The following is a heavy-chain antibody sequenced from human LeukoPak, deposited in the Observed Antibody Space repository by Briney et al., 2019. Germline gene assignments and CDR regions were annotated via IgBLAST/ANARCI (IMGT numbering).Heavy chain of an antibody. CDR3: ARGGVVFTSYFDY. J-gene: IGHJ4*02. CDR1: GFTVSGNY. Sequence: PGGSLRLSCAVSGFTVSGNYMSWVRQAPGKGLEWVSFIYSGCSTYYADSVKGRFTISRDNSKNTLYLQMNSFNGEVQAVYYCARGGVVFTSYFDYWGQGTLVTVSS. CDR2: IYSGCST. D-gene: IGHD3-22*01. V-gene: IGHV3-53*01.